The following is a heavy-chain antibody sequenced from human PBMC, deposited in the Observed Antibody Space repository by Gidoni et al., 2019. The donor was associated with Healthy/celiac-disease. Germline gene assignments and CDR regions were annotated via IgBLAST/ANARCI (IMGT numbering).Heavy chain of an antibody. CDR3: ARLRDFWSGYYAGIGWFDP. CDR2: ISAYNGNT. V-gene: IGHV1-18*01. J-gene: IGHJ5*02. Sequence: QVQLVQSGAEVKKPGASVTVSCKASGYTFTSYGISWVRQAPGQGLEWMGWISAYNGNTTYAHKLQGRVTMTTDTSTSTANMELRSLRSDDTAVYYCARLRDFWSGYYAGIGWFDPWGQGTLVTVSS. D-gene: IGHD3-3*01. CDR1: GYTFTSYG.